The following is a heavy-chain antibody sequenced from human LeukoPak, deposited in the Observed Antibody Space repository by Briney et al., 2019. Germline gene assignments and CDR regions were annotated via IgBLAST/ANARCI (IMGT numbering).Heavy chain of an antibody. CDR3: TSEDQGGFDY. V-gene: IGHV3-15*01. CDR1: GFTFSNAW. J-gene: IGHJ4*02. Sequence: PGGSLRLSCVASGFTFSNAWMGWVRQAPIKGLEWVGRIKRKIDGETTDYAAPAKGRFTISRDDSKNTLYLQMNSLKTEDTAVYYCTSEDQGGFDYWGRGTLVTVSS. CDR2: IKRKIDGETT. D-gene: IGHD1-26*01.